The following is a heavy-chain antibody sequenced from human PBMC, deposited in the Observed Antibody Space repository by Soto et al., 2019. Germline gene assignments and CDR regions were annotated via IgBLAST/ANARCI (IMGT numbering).Heavy chain of an antibody. CDR2: IHYSGST. Sequence: VQLQESGPGLVKPSETLSLTCTVSGGSISGYYWSWIRQSPGKGLEWIGYIHYSGSTKYNPSLKSRVTISVDTSKNQLSLKLSSVTAADTAVYYCARGSAAGTKSPFDYWGQGTLVTVSS. J-gene: IGHJ4*02. CDR1: GGSISGYY. CDR3: ARGSAAGTKSPFDY. D-gene: IGHD6-13*01. V-gene: IGHV4-59*01.